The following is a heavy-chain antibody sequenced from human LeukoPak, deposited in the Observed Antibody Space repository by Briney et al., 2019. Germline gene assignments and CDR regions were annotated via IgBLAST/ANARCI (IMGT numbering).Heavy chain of an antibody. CDR3: AKDLNNNGRGFDY. J-gene: IGHJ4*02. CDR1: GFTFSSYG. D-gene: IGHD1-14*01. Sequence: GGSLRLSCAASGFTFSSYGLSWVRQAPGKGLEWVAAIRASVSGTYYADSVQGRFIISRDNSKNTLYLQMDRLRADDTAVYYCAKDLNNNGRGFDYWGQRTLVTVSS. V-gene: IGHV3-23*01. CDR2: IRASVSGT.